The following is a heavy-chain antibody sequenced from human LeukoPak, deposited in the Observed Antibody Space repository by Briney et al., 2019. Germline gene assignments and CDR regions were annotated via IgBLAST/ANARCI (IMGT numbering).Heavy chain of an antibody. V-gene: IGHV3-7*01. CDR1: GFTFSSYW. CDR3: AREGITIFGVVSNWFDP. CDR2: IKQDGSEK. J-gene: IGHJ5*02. D-gene: IGHD3-3*01. Sequence: GGSLRLSCAASGFTFSSYWMSWVRQAPGKGLEWVANIKQDGSEKYYVDSVKGRFTISRDNAKNSLYLQMNSLRAEDTAVYYCAREGITIFGVVSNWFDPWGQGTLVTVSS.